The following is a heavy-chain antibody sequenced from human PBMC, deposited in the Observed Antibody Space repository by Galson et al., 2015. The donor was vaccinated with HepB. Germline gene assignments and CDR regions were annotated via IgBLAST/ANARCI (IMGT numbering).Heavy chain of an antibody. D-gene: IGHD3-3*01. V-gene: IGHV3-23*01. Sequence: SLRLSCAASGFTFSTYGMHWVRQAPGKGLECVSAISGHAEKIYYAESLKGRFTISRDNSKSTVYLQISGLRVDDTAVYYCVKDSHYDFWQGSLFELWGQGTPVTVAS. CDR1: GFTFSTYG. CDR2: ISGHAEKI. CDR3: VKDSHYDFWQGSLFEL. J-gene: IGHJ4*02.